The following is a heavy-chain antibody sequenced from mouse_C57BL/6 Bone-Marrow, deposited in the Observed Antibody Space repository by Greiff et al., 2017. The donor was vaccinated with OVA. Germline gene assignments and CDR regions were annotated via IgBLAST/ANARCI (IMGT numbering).Heavy chain of an antibody. D-gene: IGHD3-3*01. Sequence: EVKLVESGGDLVKPGGSLKLSCAASGFTFSSYGMSWVRQTPDKRLEWVATISSGGSYTYYPDSVKGRFTISRDNAKNTLYLQMSSLKSEDTAMYYCARPGTGDWGQGTLVTFSA. CDR2: ISSGGSYT. J-gene: IGHJ3*01. CDR3: ARPGTGD. CDR1: GFTFSSYG. V-gene: IGHV5-6*01.